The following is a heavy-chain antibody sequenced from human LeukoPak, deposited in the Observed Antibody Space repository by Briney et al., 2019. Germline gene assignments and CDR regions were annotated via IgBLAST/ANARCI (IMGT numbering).Heavy chain of an antibody. J-gene: IGHJ4*02. V-gene: IGHV3-7*01. CDR3: ARGYRSRTYY. D-gene: IGHD1-14*01. CDR1: GFSFSSYW. CDR2: IKQEGSAR. Sequence: GGSLRLSCVASGFSFSSYWMSWVRQTPGKGLEWVANIKQEGSARYYVDSVTGRFTISRDNAMNSLYLQMNSLRAEDTAVYYCARGYRSRTYYWGQGTLVTVSS.